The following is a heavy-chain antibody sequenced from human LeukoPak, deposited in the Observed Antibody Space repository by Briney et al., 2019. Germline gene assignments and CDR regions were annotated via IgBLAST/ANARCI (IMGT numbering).Heavy chain of an antibody. J-gene: IGHJ4*02. V-gene: IGHV3-30-3*01. CDR2: ISSDGSNK. D-gene: IGHD4-11*01. Sequence: PGGSLRLSCAASGFTLSSYAVHRVRPAPGKGLEWVAVISSDGSNKYYADSVKGRLTISRDNSKNTLYLQMNSLRAEDTAVYYCARDYSNSGEPYWGQGTLVTVSS. CDR1: GFTLSSYA. CDR3: ARDYSNSGEPY.